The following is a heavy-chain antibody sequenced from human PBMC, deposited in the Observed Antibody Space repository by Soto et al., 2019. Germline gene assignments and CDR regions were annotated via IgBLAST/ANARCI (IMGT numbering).Heavy chain of an antibody. J-gene: IGHJ4*02. D-gene: IGHD6-6*01. CDR1: GFSLSTSGVG. CDR3: AREYSSSSVIDY. CDR2: IYWDDDK. V-gene: IGHV2-5*02. Sequence: QITLKESGPTLVKPTQTLTLTCTFSGFSLSTSGVGVGWIRQPPGKALEWLALIYWDDDKRYSPSLKSRLTILKAXSKNQVVLTMTNMDPVDTATYYCAREYSSSSVIDYWGQGTLVTVSS.